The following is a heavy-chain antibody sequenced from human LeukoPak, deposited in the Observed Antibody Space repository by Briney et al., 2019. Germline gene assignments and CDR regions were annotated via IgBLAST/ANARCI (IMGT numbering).Heavy chain of an antibody. CDR3: ARSRHTYYYDSSGYSNFDY. Sequence: KPSETLSLTCTVSGGSISSYYWSWIRQPPGKGLEWIGYIYYSGSTNYDPSLKSRVTISVDTSKNQFSLKLSSVTAADTAVYYCARSRHTYYYDSSGYSNFDYWGQGTLVTVSS. CDR2: IYYSGST. CDR1: GGSISSYY. J-gene: IGHJ4*02. V-gene: IGHV4-59*08. D-gene: IGHD3-22*01.